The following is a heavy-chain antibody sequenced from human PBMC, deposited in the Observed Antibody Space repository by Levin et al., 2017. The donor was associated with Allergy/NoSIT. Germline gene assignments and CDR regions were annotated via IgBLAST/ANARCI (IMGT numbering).Heavy chain of an antibody. D-gene: IGHD2/OR15-2a*01. CDR3: VRATTDYYYDY. CDR1: GFTFSDHF. CDR2: IRKKGDRYST. J-gene: IGHJ4*02. Sequence: AGGSLRLSCAASGFTFSDHFMDWVRQAPGKGLEWVGRIRKKGDRYSTEYAASVKGRFTISRDDSKKSLYVQLNSLKTEDTAVYYCVRATTDYYYDYWGQGTLVTVSS. V-gene: IGHV3-72*01.